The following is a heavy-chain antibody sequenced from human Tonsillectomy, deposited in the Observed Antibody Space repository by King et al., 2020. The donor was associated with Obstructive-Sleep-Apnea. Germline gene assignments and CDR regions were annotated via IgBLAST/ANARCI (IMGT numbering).Heavy chain of an antibody. Sequence: QLQESGPGLVKPSETLSLTCTVSGGSISSSSYYWGWIRQPPGKGLEWIGSIYYSGSTYYNPSLKSRVTISVDTSKNQFSLKLSSVTAADTAVYYCARVRPYSGSFLPPTYYFDYWGQGTLVTVSS. CDR1: GGSISSSSYY. D-gene: IGHD1-26*01. V-gene: IGHV4-39*07. J-gene: IGHJ4*02. CDR2: IYYSGST. CDR3: ARVRPYSGSFLPPTYYFDY.